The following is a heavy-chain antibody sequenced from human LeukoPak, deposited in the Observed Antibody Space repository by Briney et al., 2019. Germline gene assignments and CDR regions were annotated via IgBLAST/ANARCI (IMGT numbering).Heavy chain of an antibody. CDR2: IYYSGST. CDR3: ARVWFGELSPYFGY. J-gene: IGHJ4*02. CDR1: GGSISSGGYY. Sequence: SQTLSLTCTVSGGSISSGGYYWSWIRPHPGKGLGWIGYIYYSGSTYYNPSLKSRVTISVDTSKNQFSLKLSSVTAADTAVYYCARVWFGELSPYFGYWGQGTLVTVSS. V-gene: IGHV4-31*03. D-gene: IGHD3-10*01.